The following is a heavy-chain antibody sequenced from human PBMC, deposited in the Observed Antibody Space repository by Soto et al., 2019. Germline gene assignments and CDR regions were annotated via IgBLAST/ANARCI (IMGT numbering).Heavy chain of an antibody. Sequence: ASVKVSCKASGYIFTSYDINWVRQATGQGLEWMGWMNPNTGNTGYAQKFQGRVTMTGNISITTAYMELYSLRSEDTAVYYCARGRIVRGTPAVWGQGTTVTVSS. V-gene: IGHV1-8*01. J-gene: IGHJ6*02. CDR1: GYIFTSYD. D-gene: IGHD1-1*01. CDR2: MNPNTGNT. CDR3: ARGRIVRGTPAV.